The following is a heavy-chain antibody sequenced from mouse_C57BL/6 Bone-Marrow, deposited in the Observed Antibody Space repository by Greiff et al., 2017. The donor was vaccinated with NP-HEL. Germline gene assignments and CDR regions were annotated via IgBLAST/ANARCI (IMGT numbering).Heavy chain of an antibody. Sequence: VKLVESGPGLVQPSQSLSITCTVSGFSLTSYGVHWVRQSPGKGLEWLGVIWSGGSTDYNAAFISRLSISKDNSKSQVFFKMNSLQADDTAIYYCARNWGQLRLPYYFDYWGQGTTLTVSS. D-gene: IGHD3-2*02. J-gene: IGHJ2*01. CDR1: GFSLTSYG. CDR3: ARNWGQLRLPYYFDY. CDR2: IWSGGST. V-gene: IGHV2-2*01.